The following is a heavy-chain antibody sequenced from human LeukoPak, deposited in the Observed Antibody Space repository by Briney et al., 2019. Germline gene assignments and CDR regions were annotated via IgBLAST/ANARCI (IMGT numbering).Heavy chain of an antibody. CDR3: ARQSSGIAATDKIDY. CDR1: GFTFNIYA. CDR2: ITAGGGTS. D-gene: IGHD6-13*01. V-gene: IGHV3-23*01. J-gene: IGHJ4*02. Sequence: PGGSLRLSCAASGFTFNIYAMTWVRQAPGKELEWVSSITAGGGTSQYADSVKGRFSISRDDAKKSLYLQMNSLRVEDTAIYYCARQSSGIAATDKIDYWGQGTLVTVSS.